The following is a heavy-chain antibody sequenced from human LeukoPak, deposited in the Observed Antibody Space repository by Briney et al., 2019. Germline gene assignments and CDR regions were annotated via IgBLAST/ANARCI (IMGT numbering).Heavy chain of an antibody. CDR2: IYYSGST. D-gene: IGHD3-9*01. CDR1: GGXISSSSYY. V-gene: IGHV4-39*01. J-gene: IGHJ6*02. CDR3: AGPLNGMDV. Sequence: SETLSLTCTVSGGXISSSSYYWGWLRQPPGKGLEWIGSIYYSGSTYYNPSLKGRVTISVDTSKNQFSLKLSSVTAADTAVYYCAGPLNGMDVWGQGSTVTVSS.